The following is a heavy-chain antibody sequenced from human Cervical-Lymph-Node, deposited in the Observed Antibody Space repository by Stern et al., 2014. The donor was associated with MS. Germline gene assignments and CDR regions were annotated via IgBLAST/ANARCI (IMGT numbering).Heavy chain of an antibody. Sequence: QLLQSGAEVKKPGASVKVSCKASGYTFTSYYMHWVRQAPGQGLEWMGIINPSGGSTSYAQKFQGRVTMTRDTSTSTVYMELSSLRSEDTAVYYCARGRMRSSRKTGDYFDYWGQGTLVTVSS. D-gene: IGHD6-13*01. V-gene: IGHV1-46*01. CDR1: GYTFTSYY. CDR3: ARGRMRSSRKTGDYFDY. J-gene: IGHJ4*02. CDR2: INPSGGST.